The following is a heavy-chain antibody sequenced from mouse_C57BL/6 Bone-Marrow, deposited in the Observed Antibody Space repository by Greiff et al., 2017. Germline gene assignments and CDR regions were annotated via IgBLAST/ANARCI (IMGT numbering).Heavy chain of an antibody. CDR2: IDPENGDT. CDR3: TTYFGSSEGYFDY. Sequence: EVQLQQSGAELVRPGASVKLSCTASGFNIKDDYMHWVKQRPEQGLEWIGWIDPENGDTEYASKFQGKATITADTSSNTAYLQLSSLTSEDTAVYCCTTYFGSSEGYFDYWGQGTTLTVSA. CDR1: GFNIKDDY. J-gene: IGHJ2*01. D-gene: IGHD1-1*01. V-gene: IGHV14-4*01.